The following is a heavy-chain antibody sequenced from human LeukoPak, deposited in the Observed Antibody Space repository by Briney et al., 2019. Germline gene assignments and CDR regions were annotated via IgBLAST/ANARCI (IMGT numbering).Heavy chain of an antibody. D-gene: IGHD4-17*01. CDR2: INHSGST. Sequence: PSETLSLTCTVSGGSISSYYWSWIRQPAGKGLEWIGEINHSGSTNYNPSLKSRVTISVDTSKNQFSLKLSSVTAADTAVYYCARSLSPRVTILLGYFVLGGRGPLVIVSS. V-gene: IGHV4-34*01. J-gene: IGHJ2*01. CDR1: GGSISSYY. CDR3: ARSLSPRVTILLGYFVL.